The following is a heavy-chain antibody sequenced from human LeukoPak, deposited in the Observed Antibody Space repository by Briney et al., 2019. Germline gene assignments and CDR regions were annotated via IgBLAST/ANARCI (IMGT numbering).Heavy chain of an antibody. J-gene: IGHJ6*02. V-gene: IGHV1-8*01. Sequence: ASVKVSCKASGYTFTSYDINWVRQATGQGLEWMGWMNPNSGNTGYAQKFQGRLTMTADTSISTAYMELSSLTSDDTAVYYCARGPVSTHGMDVWGQGATVTVSS. D-gene: IGHD6-13*01. CDR3: ARGPVSTHGMDV. CDR1: GYTFTSYD. CDR2: MNPNSGNT.